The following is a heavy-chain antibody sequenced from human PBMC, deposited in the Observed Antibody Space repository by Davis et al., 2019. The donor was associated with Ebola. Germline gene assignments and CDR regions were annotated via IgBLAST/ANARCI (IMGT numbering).Heavy chain of an antibody. D-gene: IGHD2-15*01. CDR2: INHSGST. CDR1: GVSFSGYY. V-gene: IGHV4-34*01. Sequence: SESLSLTCAVYGVSFSGYYWSWIRQPPGKGLEWIGEINHSGSTNYNPSLKSRVTISVDTSKNQFSLKLSSVTAADTAVYYCARGRFVYCSGGSCYQLGMDVWGQGTTVTVSS. CDR3: ARGRFVYCSGGSCYQLGMDV. J-gene: IGHJ6*02.